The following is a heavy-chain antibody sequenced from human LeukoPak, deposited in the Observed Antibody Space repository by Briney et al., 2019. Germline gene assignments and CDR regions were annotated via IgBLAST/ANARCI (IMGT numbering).Heavy chain of an antibody. CDR1: GGSISSYY. V-gene: IGHV4-59*08. J-gene: IGHJ4*02. D-gene: IGHD3-16*02. CDR2: IYCSGST. Sequence: SETLSLTCTVSGGSISSYYWSWIRQPPGKGLEWIGYIYCSGSTNYNPSLKSRVTISVDTSKNQFSLKLSSVTAADTAVYYCARHPGWGSYLHFDYWGQGTLVTVSS. CDR3: ARHPGWGSYLHFDY.